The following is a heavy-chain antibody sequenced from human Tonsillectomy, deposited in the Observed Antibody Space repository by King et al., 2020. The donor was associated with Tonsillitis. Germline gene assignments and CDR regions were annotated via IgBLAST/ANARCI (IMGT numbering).Heavy chain of an antibody. CDR2: ISYDGSNK. CDR3: AKDTDSSGWYEGGEY. CDR1: GFTFSSYG. D-gene: IGHD6-19*01. V-gene: IGHV3-30*18. J-gene: IGHJ4*02. Sequence: VQLVESGGGVVQPGRSLRLSCAASGFTFSSYGMHWVRQAPGKGLEWVAVISYDGSNKYYADSVKGRFTISRDNSKNTLYLQMNSLRAEDTAVYYCAKDTDSSGWYEGGEYWGQGTLVTVSS.